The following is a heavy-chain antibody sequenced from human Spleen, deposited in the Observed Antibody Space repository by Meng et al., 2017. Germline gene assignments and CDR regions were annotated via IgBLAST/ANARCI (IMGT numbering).Heavy chain of an antibody. V-gene: IGHV1-69*05. D-gene: IGHD3-10*01. J-gene: IGHJ5*02. Sequence: VQLVQSGAGGKKPGASVKVSCKASGGTFSSDAISWVRQAPGQGLEWMGGIIPIFGTANYAQKFQGRVTITTDESTSTAYMELSSLRSEDTAVYYCARGKVSMVRGVLNWIDPWGQGTLVTVSS. CDR1: GGTFSSDA. CDR2: IIPIFGTA. CDR3: ARGKVSMVRGVLNWIDP.